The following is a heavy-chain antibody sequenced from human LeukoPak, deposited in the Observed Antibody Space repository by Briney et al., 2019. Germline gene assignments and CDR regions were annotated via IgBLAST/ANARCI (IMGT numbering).Heavy chain of an antibody. J-gene: IGHJ6*02. V-gene: IGHV4-39*07. CDR3: ARATDIVVVPAAAGGMDV. D-gene: IGHD2-2*01. CDR2: IYYSGST. CDR1: GASISSSPYY. Sequence: SETLSLTCTVSGASISSSPYYWGWIRQPPGKGLEWIGSIYYSGSTYYNPSLKSRVTISVDTSKNQFSLKLSSVTAADTAVYYCARATDIVVVPAAAGGMDVWGQGTTVTVSS.